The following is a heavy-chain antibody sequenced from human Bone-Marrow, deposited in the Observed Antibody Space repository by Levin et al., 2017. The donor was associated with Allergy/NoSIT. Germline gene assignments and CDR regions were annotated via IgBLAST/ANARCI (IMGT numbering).Heavy chain of an antibody. D-gene: IGHD2-2*01. V-gene: IGHV1-8*01. CDR2: MNPKSGDT. J-gene: IGHJ5*02. CDR1: GYTFTAYD. Sequence: GESLKISCQTSGYTFTAYDINWVRQATGQGLVWLGWMNPKSGDTGYARDFQARLSMTRNTSISTAYMELTSLTPDDTAVYFCARGNDSASWSEIGPNNNFFDPWGPGTVVTVSS. CDR3: ARGNDSASWSEIGPNNNFFDP.